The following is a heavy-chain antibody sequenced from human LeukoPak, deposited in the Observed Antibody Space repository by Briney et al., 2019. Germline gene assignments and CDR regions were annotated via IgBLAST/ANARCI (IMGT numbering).Heavy chain of an antibody. V-gene: IGHV3-30*18. CDR2: ISYDGRKK. CDR3: AKDHDD. CDR1: GFTFSSYG. Sequence: GGSLRLSCAASGFTFSSYGMHWVRQAPGKGLEWVAVISYDGRKKYYADSVKGRFIISRDNSKNTLYLQMNGLRAEDRAVYCCAKDHDDWGQGTLVTVSS. J-gene: IGHJ4*02.